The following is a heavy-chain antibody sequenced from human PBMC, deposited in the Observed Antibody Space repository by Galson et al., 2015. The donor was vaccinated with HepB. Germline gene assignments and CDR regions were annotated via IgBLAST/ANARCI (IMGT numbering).Heavy chain of an antibody. Sequence: SLRLSCAASGFSFSSYGMHWARQAPGKGLEWVAVIWYDGSNKYLADSVKGRFTISRDNAKNTLYLQMNNLRVEDSAVYFCARDSFYSDYRGGHDDWGQGTLVTVSA. CDR1: GFSFSSYG. J-gene: IGHJ4*02. CDR3: ARDSFYSDYRGGHDD. D-gene: IGHD2-15*01. CDR2: IWYDGSNK. V-gene: IGHV3-33*01.